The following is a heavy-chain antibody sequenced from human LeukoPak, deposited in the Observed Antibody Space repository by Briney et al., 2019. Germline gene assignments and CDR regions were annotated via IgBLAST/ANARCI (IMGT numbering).Heavy chain of an antibody. Sequence: GGSLRLSCAASGLTFSSYAMSWVRQAPGKGLEWVSAISGSGGSTYYADSVKGRFTISRDNSKNTLYLQMNSLRAEDTAVYYCAKDGIVVPAAIDYWGQGTLVTVSS. J-gene: IGHJ4*02. V-gene: IGHV3-23*01. CDR2: ISGSGGST. D-gene: IGHD2-2*02. CDR3: AKDGIVVPAAIDY. CDR1: GLTFSSYA.